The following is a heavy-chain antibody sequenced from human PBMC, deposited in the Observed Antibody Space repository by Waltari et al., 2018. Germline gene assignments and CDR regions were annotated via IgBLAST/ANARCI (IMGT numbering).Heavy chain of an antibody. J-gene: IGHJ4*02. Sequence: EVQLVQSGAEVKKPGESLRISCKGSGYSFTNFWIGWVRQMPGKGLEWIGIIYPGDSDTRYSPSLQGQVTISADTSITTAYLQWSSLKASDTAMYYCARQGDYYGSGSYPDYWGQGTLVTVSS. CDR2: IYPGDSDT. V-gene: IGHV5-51*01. D-gene: IGHD3-10*01. CDR3: ARQGDYYGSGSYPDY. CDR1: GYSFTNFW.